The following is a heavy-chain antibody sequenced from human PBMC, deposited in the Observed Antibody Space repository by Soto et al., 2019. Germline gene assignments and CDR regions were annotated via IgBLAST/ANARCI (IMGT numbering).Heavy chain of an antibody. V-gene: IGHV4-31*03. Sequence: KASETLSLTCTVSGGSISSGGYYWSWIRHVPGTGLEWIGYIYYSGSTYYNPSLKSRVTISLDTSENQFSLWLSSVTAADTAAYYCAAGDAWRVLLAYWGQGTLVTVSS. CDR1: GGSISSGGYY. J-gene: IGHJ4*02. CDR3: AAGDAWRVLLAY. D-gene: IGHD3-10*01. CDR2: IYYSGST.